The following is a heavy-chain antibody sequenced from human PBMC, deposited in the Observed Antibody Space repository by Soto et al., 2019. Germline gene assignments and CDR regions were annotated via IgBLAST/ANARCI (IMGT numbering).Heavy chain of an antibody. CDR1: GGSFSGYY. CDR2: INHSGST. D-gene: IGHD5-12*01. V-gene: IGHV4-34*01. CDR3: ARGYRGIVATIGDY. J-gene: IGHJ4*02. Sequence: PSETLSLTCAVYGGSFSGYYWSWIRQPPGKGLEWIGEINHSGSTNYNPSLKSRVTISVDRSKNQFSLKLSSVTAADTAVYYCARGYRGIVATIGDYWGQGTLVTVSS.